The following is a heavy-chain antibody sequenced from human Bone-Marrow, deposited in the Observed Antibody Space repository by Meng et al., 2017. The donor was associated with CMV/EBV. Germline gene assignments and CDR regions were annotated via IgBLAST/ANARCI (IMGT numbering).Heavy chain of an antibody. CDR1: GFTFSSHE. J-gene: IGHJ3*02. V-gene: IGHV3-48*03. CDR3: ARNLGFMITYGAFYI. CDR2: ISYSGSTI. Sequence: GGSLRLSCAVSGFTFSSHEMNWVRQAPGKGLEWVSYISYSGSTIYYADSVKGRFTISRDNARNSLYLQMNSLRAEDTAVYYCARNLGFMITYGAFYIWGQGTVVTVSS. D-gene: IGHD3-16*01.